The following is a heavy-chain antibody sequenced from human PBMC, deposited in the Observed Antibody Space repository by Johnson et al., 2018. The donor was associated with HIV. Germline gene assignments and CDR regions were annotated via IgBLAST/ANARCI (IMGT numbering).Heavy chain of an antibody. CDR3: AKDQASSLNAFDI. CDR2: IWYAGSNK. Sequence: QVQLVESGGGVVQPGRSLRLSCAASGFTFSSYGMHWVRQAPGKGLEWVAFIWYAGSNKYYADSVTGRFTISRDNSKNTLYLQMNSLRAEDTAVYYCAKDQASSLNAFDIWGQGTLVTVSS. J-gene: IGHJ3*02. CDR1: GFTFSSYG. D-gene: IGHD2-2*01. V-gene: IGHV3-33*06.